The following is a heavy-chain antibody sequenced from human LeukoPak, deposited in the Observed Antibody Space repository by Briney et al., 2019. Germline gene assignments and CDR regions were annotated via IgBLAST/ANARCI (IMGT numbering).Heavy chain of an antibody. J-gene: IGHJ5*02. CDR1: GYTLTELS. V-gene: IGHV1-24*01. Sequence: VASVKVSCKVSGYTLTELSMHWVRQAPGKGLEWMGGFDPEDGETIYAQKFQGRVTMTEDTSTDTAYMELSSLRSDDTAVYYCARGGITIFGVVRRFNWFDPWGQGTLVTVSS. CDR2: FDPEDGET. CDR3: ARGGITIFGVVRRFNWFDP. D-gene: IGHD3-3*01.